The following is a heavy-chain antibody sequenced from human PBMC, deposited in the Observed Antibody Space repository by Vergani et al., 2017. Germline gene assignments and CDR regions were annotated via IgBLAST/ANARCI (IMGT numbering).Heavy chain of an antibody. J-gene: IGHJ4*02. CDR1: GGTFSSYA. V-gene: IGHV1-69*04. Sequence: QVQLVQSGAEVKKPGSSVKVSCKASGGTFSSYAISWVRQAPGQGLEWMGRIIPILGIANYAQKFQGRVTITADKSTSTAYMELSSLRSEDTAVYYCARPGIAAAGTYYFDYWGQGTLVTVSS. CDR3: ARPGIAAAGTYYFDY. CDR2: IIPILGIA. D-gene: IGHD6-13*01.